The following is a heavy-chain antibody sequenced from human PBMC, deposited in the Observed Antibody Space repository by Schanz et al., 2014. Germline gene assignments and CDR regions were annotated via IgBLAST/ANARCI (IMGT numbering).Heavy chain of an antibody. CDR3: ARHSRGYPFYGMDA. D-gene: IGHD5-12*01. J-gene: IGHJ6*02. CDR2: INTNTGNP. CDR1: GYTLTRYA. V-gene: IGHV7-4-1*02. Sequence: QVQLVQSGSELKKPGASVKVSCKASGYTLTRYAMDWVRQAPGQGLEWMGWINTNTGNPTYAQGFTGRFVFSWDTSVRTAYLRISSVKADDTAVYYCARHSRGYPFYGMDAWGQGTTVTVSS.